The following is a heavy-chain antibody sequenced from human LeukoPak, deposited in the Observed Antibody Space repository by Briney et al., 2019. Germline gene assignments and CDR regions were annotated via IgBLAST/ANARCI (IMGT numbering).Heavy chain of an antibody. CDR1: GLTFDDSA. CDR2: INRSGGTV. Sequence: GGSLRLSCAASGLTFDDSAMHWVRQVPGRGLEWVSGINRSGGTVGYADSVKGRFTSTRDNAKNSLYLQMSSMRADDTAVYYCARGGSYRAPDYNYYYGMDVWGQGTTVTVSS. J-gene: IGHJ6*02. CDR3: ARGGSYRAPDYNYYYGMDV. D-gene: IGHD3-16*02. V-gene: IGHV3-9*01.